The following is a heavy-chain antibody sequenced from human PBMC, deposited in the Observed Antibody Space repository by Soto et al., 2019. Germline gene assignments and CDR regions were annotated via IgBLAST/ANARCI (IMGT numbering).Heavy chain of an antibody. CDR3: ASVVVVAATRIDY. D-gene: IGHD2-15*01. Sequence: ASVKVSCKASGYTFTSYDINWVRQATGQGLEWMGWMNPNSGNTGYAQKFQGRVTMTRNISISTAYMELSSLRSEDTAVYYCASVVVVAATRIDYWGQGTLVTVSS. CDR2: MNPNSGNT. CDR1: GYTFTSYD. V-gene: IGHV1-8*01. J-gene: IGHJ4*02.